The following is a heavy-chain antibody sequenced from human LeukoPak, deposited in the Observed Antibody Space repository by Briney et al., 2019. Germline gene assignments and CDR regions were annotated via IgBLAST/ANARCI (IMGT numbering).Heavy chain of an antibody. D-gene: IGHD4-23*01. CDR2: IYYSGST. J-gene: IGHJ4*02. Sequence: SETLSLTCTVSGVSISSTNYYWAWIRQPPGKGLEWIGSIYYSGSTYYNPSLKSRVTISVDTSKNQFSLKLSSVTAADTAVYYCARSQPHYGGIAGGDWGQGTLVTVSS. CDR1: GVSISSTNYY. CDR3: ARSQPHYGGIAGGD. V-gene: IGHV4-39*01.